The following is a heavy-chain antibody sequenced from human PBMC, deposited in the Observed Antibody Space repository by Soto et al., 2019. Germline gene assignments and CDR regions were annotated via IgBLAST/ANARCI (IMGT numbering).Heavy chain of an antibody. Sequence: EVQLVESGGGLVHPGGSLRLSCLASGLTFSRYWMHWVRQALGKGLVWVSRINTDKSTLTYADSVEGRFTISRDNAKNTLYLQMDSLRAEVTAVYYCVRPFYGLDSRPPFDHWGPGTLVTVTS. V-gene: IGHV3-74*03. J-gene: IGHJ4*02. CDR3: VRPFYGLDSRPPFDH. D-gene: IGHD3-22*01. CDR2: INTDKSTL. CDR1: GLTFSRYW.